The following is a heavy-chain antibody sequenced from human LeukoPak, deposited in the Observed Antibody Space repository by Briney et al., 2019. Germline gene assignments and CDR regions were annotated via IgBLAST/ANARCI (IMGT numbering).Heavy chain of an antibody. D-gene: IGHD3-22*01. V-gene: IGHV3-66*04. CDR1: GFTVSSNY. CDR3: AKRDTSGSYYFDY. J-gene: IGHJ4*02. Sequence: GSLRLSCAASGFTVSSNYMSWVRQAPGKGLEWVSVIYSGGSTYYADSVKGRFTISRDNSKNTLYLQMNSLRAEDTAVYLCAKRDTSGSYYFDYWGQGTLVTVSS. CDR2: IYSGGST.